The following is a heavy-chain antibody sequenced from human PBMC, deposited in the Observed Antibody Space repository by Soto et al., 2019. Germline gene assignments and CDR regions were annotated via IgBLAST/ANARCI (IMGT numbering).Heavy chain of an antibody. Sequence: SETLSLPCAVYGGSFSGYYWNWIRQPPGKGLEWIGEIDHSGYTNYNPSLKSRVTISVDTSKNQCSLRLPSVPAADTAVYYCARVRDWFDPEAQATLETFSS. CDR2: IDHSGYT. V-gene: IGHV4-34*01. CDR3: ARVRDWFDP. D-gene: IGHD3-3*01. CDR1: GGSFSGYY. J-gene: IGHJ5*02.